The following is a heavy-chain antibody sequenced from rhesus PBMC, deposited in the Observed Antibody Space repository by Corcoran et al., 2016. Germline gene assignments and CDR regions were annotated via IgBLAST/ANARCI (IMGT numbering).Heavy chain of an antibody. CDR1: GFTFSDYY. D-gene: IGHD6-43*01. Sequence: EVQLVESGGDLVQPGGSLRLSCEASGFTFSDYYIYWVRQAPGKGLEWVGLIRSKAYGGTPVYAASVQGRFAISRDDSKSIAYLQMSSLKTEDTAVYYCTRDSSSSGFDFWGQGVLVTVSS. J-gene: IGHJ4*01. CDR2: IRSKAYGGTP. V-gene: IGHV3-184*02. CDR3: TRDSSSSGFDF.